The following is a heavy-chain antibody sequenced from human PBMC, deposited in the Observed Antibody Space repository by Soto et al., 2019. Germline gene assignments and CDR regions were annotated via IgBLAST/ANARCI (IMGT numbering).Heavy chain of an antibody. D-gene: IGHD6-13*01. CDR3: ARGNIAAVVSYYYYYGMDV. CDR1: GGTFSSYS. J-gene: IGHJ6*02. V-gene: IGHV1-69*06. CDR2: IIPIFGTA. Sequence: SVKVSCKASGGTFSSYSISWVRQAPGQGLEWMGGIIPIFGTANYAQKFQGRVTITADKSTSTAYMELSSLRSEDTAVYYCARGNIAAVVSYYYYYGMDVWGQGTTVTVSS.